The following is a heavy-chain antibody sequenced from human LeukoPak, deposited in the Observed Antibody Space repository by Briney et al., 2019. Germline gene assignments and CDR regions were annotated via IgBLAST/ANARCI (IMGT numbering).Heavy chain of an antibody. J-gene: IGHJ6*03. V-gene: IGHV3-48*01. CDR3: ARDRGQTGYYWSNYYYMDV. Sequence: GGSLRHSCAASGFTFSDYSMNWVRQAPGKGLEWVSYISGGSSTMYYADSVKGRFTISRDNAKNSLYLQMNSLRAEDTALYYCARDRGQTGYYWSNYYYMDVWGIGTTVTVSS. CDR1: GFTFSDYS. CDR2: ISGGSSTM. D-gene: IGHD3-9*01.